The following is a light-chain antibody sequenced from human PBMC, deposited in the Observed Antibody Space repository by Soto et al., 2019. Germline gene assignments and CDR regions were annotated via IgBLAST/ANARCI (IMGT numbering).Light chain of an antibody. CDR2: LGS. CDR1: QSVLNSDGYNR. CDR3: MQALQTPWT. V-gene: IGKV2-28*01. J-gene: IGKJ1*01. Sequence: DIVMTQSPLSLPVTPGEAASISCRSSQSVLNSDGYNRMDWYLQKPGRSPQLLIYLGSNRASGVPDRFSGRGSGADFTLTISRVEAEDVGVYYCMQALQTPWTFGQGTKVEIK.